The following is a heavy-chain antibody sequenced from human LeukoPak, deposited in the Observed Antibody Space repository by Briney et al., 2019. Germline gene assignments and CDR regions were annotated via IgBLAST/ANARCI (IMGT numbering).Heavy chain of an antibody. J-gene: IGHJ4*02. Sequence: GGSLRLSCAASGFNVSSNHMSWVRQAPGKGLEWVSLIYISSNTDYADSVKGRFTISRDSSKNTLYLQMNSLRSEDTAVYYCARVVGYSYGRNAFGYWGQGTLVTVSS. V-gene: IGHV3-53*05. CDR1: GFNVSSNH. CDR3: ARVVGYSYGRNAFGY. CDR2: IYISSNT. D-gene: IGHD5-18*01.